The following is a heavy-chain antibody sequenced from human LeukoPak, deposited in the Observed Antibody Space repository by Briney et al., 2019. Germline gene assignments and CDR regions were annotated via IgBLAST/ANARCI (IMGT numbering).Heavy chain of an antibody. CDR2: IYSGGST. D-gene: IGHD3-22*01. J-gene: IGHJ4*02. V-gene: IGHV3-66*01. Sequence: GGSLRLSCAASGFTVSSNYMSWVRQAPEKGLEWVSVIYSGGSTYYADSVKGRFTISRDNSKNTLYLQMNSLRAEDTAVYYCARDRGGYYDSSGYLDYWGQGTLVTVSS. CDR1: GFTVSSNY. CDR3: ARDRGGYYDSSGYLDY.